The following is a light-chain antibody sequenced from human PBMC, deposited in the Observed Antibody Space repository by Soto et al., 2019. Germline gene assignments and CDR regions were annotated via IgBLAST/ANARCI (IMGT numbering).Light chain of an antibody. CDR2: RAS. Sequence: EIVLTQSPGTLSLSPGERATLSCRASQTVGSNSLAWYQQKPGQAPRLLIYRASNRATGIPDRFSGSGSGTEFTLSISRLEPEDFAVYHCQQYGSAPWTFGQGTKVDIK. J-gene: IGKJ1*01. CDR3: QQYGSAPWT. CDR1: QTVGSNS. V-gene: IGKV3-20*01.